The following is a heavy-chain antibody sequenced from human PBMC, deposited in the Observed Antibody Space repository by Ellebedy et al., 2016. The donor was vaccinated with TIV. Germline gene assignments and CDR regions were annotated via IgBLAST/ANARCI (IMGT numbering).Heavy chain of an antibody. CDR2: IDFSGGKT. CDR1: GFSFGRYA. V-gene: IGHV3-23*01. CDR3: AKTRLVTLETPRFYYMEV. J-gene: IGHJ6*03. Sequence: PGGSLRLSCGVSGFSFGRYAMTWVRQAPGKGLEWVSAIDFSGGKTYYSDSVKGRFTISRDNSNNRLYLQMNSLRAADTAVYYCAKTRLVTLETPRFYYMEVWGKGTTVNVSS. D-gene: IGHD1-26*01.